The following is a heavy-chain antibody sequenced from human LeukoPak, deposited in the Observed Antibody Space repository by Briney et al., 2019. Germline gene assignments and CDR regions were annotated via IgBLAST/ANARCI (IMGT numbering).Heavy chain of an antibody. Sequence: PSETLSLTCTVSGGSISGSSYYWGWIRQPPGKGLEWIGSIYYSGSTYYNPSLKSRVTISVDTSKNQFSLKLSSVTAADTAVYYCARHRAYYYDSSGYYYDWFDPWGQGTLVTVSS. CDR2: IYYSGST. V-gene: IGHV4-39*01. CDR1: GGSISGSSYY. CDR3: ARHRAYYYDSSGYYYDWFDP. D-gene: IGHD3-22*01. J-gene: IGHJ5*02.